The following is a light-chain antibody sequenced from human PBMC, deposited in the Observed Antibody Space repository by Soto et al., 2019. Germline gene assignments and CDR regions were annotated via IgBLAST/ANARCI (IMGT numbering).Light chain of an antibody. J-gene: IGKJ5*01. CDR1: QSISSN. CDR3: QQYQNWPPIT. V-gene: IGKV3-15*01. Sequence: EIVMTQSPATRSVALGERATLSCRASQSISSNLAWYQQKPGQAPRLLIYGASTRASGITDRFSGSGSGTDFTPTISSLQSEDFAVYHCQQYQNWPPITFGQGTRLEIK. CDR2: GAS.